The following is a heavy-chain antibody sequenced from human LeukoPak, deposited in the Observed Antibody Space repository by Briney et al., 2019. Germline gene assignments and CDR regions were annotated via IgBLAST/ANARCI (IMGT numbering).Heavy chain of an antibody. CDR3: AKIAETSGIYGQGYDY. Sequence: GGSLRLSCAASGFSFNNYAMYWVRQAPGKGLEWVALISYDGGDKYYAESMKGRITISRDNAENTLYLQMNSLRAEDTAVYYCAKIAETSGIYGQGYDYWGQGTLVTVSS. CDR2: ISYDGGDK. J-gene: IGHJ4*02. V-gene: IGHV3-30*18. CDR1: GFSFNNYA. D-gene: IGHD1-26*01.